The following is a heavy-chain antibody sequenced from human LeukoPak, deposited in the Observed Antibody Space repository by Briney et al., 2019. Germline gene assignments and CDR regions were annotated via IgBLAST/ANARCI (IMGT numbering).Heavy chain of an antibody. CDR3: ARDRATYGSGSLKVYYYGMDV. V-gene: IGHV1-18*04. CDR1: GYTFTSYG. D-gene: IGHD3-10*01. CDR2: ISAYNGNT. J-gene: IGHJ6*04. Sequence: ASVKVSCKASGYTFTSYGISWVRQAPGQGLEWMGWISAYNGNTNYAQKLQGRVTMTTDTSTSTAYMELRSLRSADTAVYYCARDRATYGSGSLKVYYYGMDVWGKGTTVTVSS.